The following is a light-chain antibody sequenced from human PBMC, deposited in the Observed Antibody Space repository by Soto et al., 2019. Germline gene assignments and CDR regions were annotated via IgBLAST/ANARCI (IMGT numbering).Light chain of an antibody. CDR1: SSDVGGYNY. Sequence: QSALTQPASVSGSPGQSITISCTGTSSDVGGYNYVSWYQQHPGKAPKLMIYDVSNRPSGVSNRFSGSKSGNTASLTISGLQAEDEADYYCSSYTSSSTLLYVFGTGTKDIVL. CDR3: SSYTSSSTLLYV. J-gene: IGLJ1*01. CDR2: DVS. V-gene: IGLV2-14*01.